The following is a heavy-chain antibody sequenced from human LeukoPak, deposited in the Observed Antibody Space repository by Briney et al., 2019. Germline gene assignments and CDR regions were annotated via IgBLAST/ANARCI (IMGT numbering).Heavy chain of an antibody. D-gene: IGHD2-2*01. Sequence: SETLSLTCAVYGGSFSGYYWSWIRQPPGKGLEWIGEINHGGSTNYNPSLKSRVTISVDTSKNQFSLKLSSVTAADTAVYYCARAGGYCSSTSCYGWFDPWGQGTLVTVSS. CDR1: GGSFSGYY. CDR3: ARAGGYCSSTSCYGWFDP. J-gene: IGHJ5*02. V-gene: IGHV4-34*01. CDR2: INHGGST.